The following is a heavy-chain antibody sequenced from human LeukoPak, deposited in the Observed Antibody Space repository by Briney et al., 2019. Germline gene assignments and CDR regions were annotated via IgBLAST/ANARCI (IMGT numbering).Heavy chain of an antibody. CDR1: GFTFSSYS. D-gene: IGHD6-19*01. Sequence: GGSLRLSCAASGFTFSSYSMNWVRQAPGKGLEWVSSISSSSSYIYYADSVKGRFTISRDNAKNSLYLQMNSLRAEDTAVYYCARDTPLSTSGWYGDDAFDIWGQGTMVTVSS. J-gene: IGHJ3*02. V-gene: IGHV3-21*01. CDR3: ARDTPLSTSGWYGDDAFDI. CDR2: ISSSSSYI.